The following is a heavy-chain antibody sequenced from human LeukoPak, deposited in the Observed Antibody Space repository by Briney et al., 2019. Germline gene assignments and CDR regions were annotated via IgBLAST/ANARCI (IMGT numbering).Heavy chain of an antibody. CDR1: GGSISSGGYY. V-gene: IGHV4-31*03. J-gene: IGHJ4*02. CDR3: ARARSVRLRLESYFDY. CDR2: IYYSGST. D-gene: IGHD2-15*01. Sequence: SETLSLTCTVSGGSISSGGYYWSWIRQHPGKGLEWIGYIYYSGSTYYNPSLKSRVTISVDTSKSQFSLKLSSVTAADTAVYYCARARSVRLRLESYFDYWGQGTLVTVSS.